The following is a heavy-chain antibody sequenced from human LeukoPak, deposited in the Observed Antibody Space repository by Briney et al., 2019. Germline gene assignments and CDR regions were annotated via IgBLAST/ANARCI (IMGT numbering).Heavy chain of an antibody. CDR3: AKVSSSGYSYYLDY. CDR1: GFTFSSYA. CDR2: ISGSGGST. V-gene: IGHV3-23*01. J-gene: IGHJ4*02. Sequence: GGSLRLSCAASGFTFSSYAMSWVRQAPGKGLEWVSAISGSGGSTYYAGSVKGRFTISRDNSKNTLYLQMNSLRAEDTAVYYCAKVSSSGYSYYLDYWGQGTLVTVSS. D-gene: IGHD3-22*01.